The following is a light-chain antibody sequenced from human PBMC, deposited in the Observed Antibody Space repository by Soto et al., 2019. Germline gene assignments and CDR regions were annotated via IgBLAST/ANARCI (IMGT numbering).Light chain of an antibody. CDR1: QSVSSN. CDR2: GAS. Sequence: EIVMTQSPATLSVSPGERATLSCRASQSVSSNLAWYQQKPGQAPRLLIYGASTRATGIPARFSGSGSGTEFXLTISSLQSEDFAVSYCQQYNNWLSTFGGGTKVEIK. J-gene: IGKJ4*01. CDR3: QQYNNWLST. V-gene: IGKV3-15*01.